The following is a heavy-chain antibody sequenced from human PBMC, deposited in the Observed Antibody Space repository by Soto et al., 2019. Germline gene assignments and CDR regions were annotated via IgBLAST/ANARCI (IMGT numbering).Heavy chain of an antibody. V-gene: IGHV3-30-3*01. D-gene: IGHD6-19*01. Sequence: QVQLVESGGGVVQPGRSLRLSCAASGFTFSSFSLHWVRQAPGKGLEWLALISYDESNKYNADSVKGRFTISRDNSKNILYLQLNSLRPEDTAVYYCARTTAVAGTPEFDYCGQGTLVTVSS. J-gene: IGHJ4*02. CDR1: GFTFSSFS. CDR2: ISYDESNK. CDR3: ARTTAVAGTPEFDY.